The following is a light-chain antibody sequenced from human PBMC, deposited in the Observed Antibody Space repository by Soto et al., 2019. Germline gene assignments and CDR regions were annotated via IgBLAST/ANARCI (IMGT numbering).Light chain of an antibody. CDR2: DVT. Sequence: QSVLTQPRSVSGSPGQSVTISCTGTSSDVGGYNYVSWYQHHPGKAPKLMIYDVTKRPSGVPDRFSAYKSGNTASLTISGLQAEEEADYYCCSYAGSYTLVFGGGTKLTVL. CDR3: CSYAGSYTLV. J-gene: IGLJ2*01. V-gene: IGLV2-11*01. CDR1: SSDVGGYNY.